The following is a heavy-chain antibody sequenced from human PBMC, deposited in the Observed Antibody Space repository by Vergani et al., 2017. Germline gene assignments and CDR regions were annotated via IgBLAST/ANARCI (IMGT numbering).Heavy chain of an antibody. CDR2: IYYSGST. Sequence: QVQLQESGPGLVKPSETLSLTCTVPGGSISSYYWSWIRQPPGKGLEWIWYIYYSGSTNYNPSLKSRVTISVDTSKNQFTLKLSSVTAADTAVYYCARDAGGASPFDYWGQGTLVTVSS. J-gene: IGHJ4*02. CDR3: ARDAGGASPFDY. D-gene: IGHD1-26*01. CDR1: GGSISSYY. V-gene: IGHV4-59*12.